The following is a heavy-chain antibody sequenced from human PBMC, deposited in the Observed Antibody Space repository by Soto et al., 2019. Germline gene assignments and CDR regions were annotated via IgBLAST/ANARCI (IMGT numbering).Heavy chain of an antibody. CDR2: INGDGSTT. V-gene: IGHV3-74*03. CDR1: GFTFSTYW. D-gene: IGHD1-20*01. Sequence: EVQLVESGGGLVQPGGSLRLSCAASGFTFSTYWMHWVRQGPGKGLVWLSRINGDGSTTEYADSVKGRFTISRGNAKNTLYLQIDSLRVEDTAVYYCARDDNPDYWGQGTLVTVSS. CDR3: ARDDNPDY. J-gene: IGHJ4*02.